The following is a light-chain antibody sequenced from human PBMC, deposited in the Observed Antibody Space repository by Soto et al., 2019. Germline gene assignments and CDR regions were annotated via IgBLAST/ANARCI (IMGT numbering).Light chain of an antibody. Sequence: DIEMTQSPSTLSASVGDRVTITCRGSQSISRLLAWYQQKPGKAPKLLIHDASSLESGVPSRFSGSRSGSEFSRTISGLQPDDFATYYCQQYTNYSYAFGQGTKVEIK. J-gene: IGKJ2*01. CDR2: DAS. CDR3: QQYTNYSYA. V-gene: IGKV1-5*01. CDR1: QSISRL.